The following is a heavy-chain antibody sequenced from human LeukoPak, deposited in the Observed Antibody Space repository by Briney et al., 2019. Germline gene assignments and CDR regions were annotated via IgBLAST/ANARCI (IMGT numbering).Heavy chain of an antibody. D-gene: IGHD2-2*01. Sequence: SETLSLTCAVYGGXFSGYYWSWIRQPPGKGQEWIGEINHSGSTNYNPSLRSRVTISVDTSKNQFSLKLSSVTAADTAVYYCARVEEIVVVPAATPRRLAFDYWGQGTLVTVSS. CDR3: ARVEEIVVVPAATPRRLAFDY. CDR2: INHSGST. CDR1: GGXFSGYY. J-gene: IGHJ4*02. V-gene: IGHV4-34*01.